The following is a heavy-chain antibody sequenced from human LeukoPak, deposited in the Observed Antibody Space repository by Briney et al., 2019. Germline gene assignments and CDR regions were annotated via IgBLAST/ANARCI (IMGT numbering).Heavy chain of an antibody. Sequence: ASVKVSCKVSGYTLTELSMHWVRQAPGKGLEWMGGFDPEDGETIYAQKFQGRVTMTRDPSISTAYMELSGLTSEDTAVYYCTRDCNGSGSSRGYWGQGTLVTVSS. CDR3: TRDCNGSGSSRGY. D-gene: IGHD3-10*01. J-gene: IGHJ4*02. V-gene: IGHV1-24*01. CDR1: GYTLTELS. CDR2: FDPEDGET.